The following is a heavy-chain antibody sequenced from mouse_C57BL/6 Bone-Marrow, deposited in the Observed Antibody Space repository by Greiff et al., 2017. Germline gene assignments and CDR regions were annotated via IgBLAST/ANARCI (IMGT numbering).Heavy chain of an antibody. D-gene: IGHD4-1*01. CDR2: ISSGGSYT. CDR3: ARRDGTYFDY. Sequence: EVKLMESGGDLVKPGGSLKLSCAASGFTFSSYGMSWVRQTPDKRLEWVATISSGGSYTYYPDSVKGRFTISRDNAKNNLYLQMSRLKSEDTAMKYCARRDGTYFDYWGQGTTLTVSS. CDR1: GFTFSSYG. J-gene: IGHJ2*01. V-gene: IGHV5-6*02.